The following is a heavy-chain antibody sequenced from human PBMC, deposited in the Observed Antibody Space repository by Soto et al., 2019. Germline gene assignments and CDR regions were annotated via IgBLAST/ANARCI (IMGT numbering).Heavy chain of an antibody. Sequence: SETLSLTCTVSGGSISSYYWSWIRQPPGKGLEWIGYIYYSGSTNYNPSLKSRVTISVDTSKNQFSLKLSSVTAADTAVYYCAREGSGIAAAGTWFDSWGQGSLVTVSS. D-gene: IGHD6-13*01. CDR1: GGSISSYY. V-gene: IGHV4-59*01. CDR3: AREGSGIAAAGTWFDS. J-gene: IGHJ5*01. CDR2: IYYSGST.